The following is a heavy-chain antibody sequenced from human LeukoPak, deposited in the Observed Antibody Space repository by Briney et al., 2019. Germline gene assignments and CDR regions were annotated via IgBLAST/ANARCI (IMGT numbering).Heavy chain of an antibody. Sequence: GGALRLSCAASGFTFSNYGINWVGQAPGKGREWPAAIRGSGVNTYYVHSVDARFTISRDNSKNTLYVQMNSLICDDTAVCYFSKVYSPKYECSKYMDVWGKGTTVTVSS. CDR3: SKVYSPKYECSKYMDV. V-gene: IGHV3-23*01. D-gene: IGHD6-13*01. CDR2: IRGSGVNT. J-gene: IGHJ6*03. CDR1: GFTFSNYG.